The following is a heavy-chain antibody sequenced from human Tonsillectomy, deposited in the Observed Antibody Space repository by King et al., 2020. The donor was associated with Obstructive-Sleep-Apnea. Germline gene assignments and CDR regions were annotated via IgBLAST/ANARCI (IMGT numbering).Heavy chain of an antibody. CDR1: GFTFSSYW. V-gene: IGHV3-7*03. Sequence: DVQLVESGGGLVQPGGSLRLSCAASGFTFSSYWMSWVRQAPGKWLEWVANIKQDGSEKYYVDSVKGRLTISRDNAKNSLYLQMNRLRVEDTAVYYCARGTPTDVWGQGTTVTVSS. J-gene: IGHJ6*02. CDR2: IKQDGSEK. D-gene: IGHD1/OR15-1a*01. CDR3: ARGTPTDV.